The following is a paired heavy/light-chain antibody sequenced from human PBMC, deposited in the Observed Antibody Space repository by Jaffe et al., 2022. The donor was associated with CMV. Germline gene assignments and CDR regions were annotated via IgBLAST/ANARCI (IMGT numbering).Heavy chain of an antibody. D-gene: IGHD1-1*01. CDR2: ISGYNGNT. CDR3: TREAKMAGPGRGYFQH. CDR1: GYTFTNYG. Sequence: QVQLVQSGTEVKKPGASVKVSCKASGYTFTNYGISWVRQAPGQGPEWMGWISGYNGNTDYADNFQGRVTMTTDTSTTTAYMELRSLRSDDTATYYCTREAKMAGPGRGYFQHWGQGTLVTVSS. J-gene: IGHJ1*01. V-gene: IGHV1-18*01.
Light chain of an antibody. V-gene: IGKV3-11*01. CDR3: QQRGNWPRNT. Sequence: EIVLTQSPATLSLSPGERATLSCRASQSVGNLFAWYQQKPGQAPRLLISDASSRAAGIPARFSGDGSGTDFTLTISSLEPEDFAIYYCQQRGNWPRNTFGQGTRLEIK. J-gene: IGKJ2*01. CDR1: QSVGNL. CDR2: DAS.